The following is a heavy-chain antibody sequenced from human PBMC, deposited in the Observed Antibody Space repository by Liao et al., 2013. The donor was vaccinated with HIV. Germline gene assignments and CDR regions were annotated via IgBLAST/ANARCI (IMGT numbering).Heavy chain of an antibody. Sequence: QVQLQESGPGLVKPSQTLSLTCTVSSGSISSGDYYWSWVRQPPGKGLDWIGYIYYSGSTSYYPSLYNPSLKSRVSISVDTSEDQFSLRLRSITPADTAVYFCAAIPRGNLITNFDYWGRGALVTVSS. D-gene: IGHD1-14*01. CDR2: IYYSGST. CDR3: AAIPRGNLITNFDY. J-gene: IGHJ4*02. CDR1: SGSISSGDYY. V-gene: IGHV4-30-4*08.